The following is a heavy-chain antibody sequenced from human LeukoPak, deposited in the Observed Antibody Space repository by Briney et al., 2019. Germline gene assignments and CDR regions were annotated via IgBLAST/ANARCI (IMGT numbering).Heavy chain of an antibody. Sequence: PSETLSLTCTVSGDSISSYYWSWIRQPPGKGLEWIGYIYYSGSTNYNPSFKSRVTMSVDTSKNQFSLKLSSVTAADTAVYYCARDLLAGTTMFDPWGQGTLVTVSS. CDR2: IYYSGST. CDR3: ARDLLAGTTMFDP. J-gene: IGHJ5*02. V-gene: IGHV4-59*12. D-gene: IGHD1-7*01. CDR1: GDSISSYY.